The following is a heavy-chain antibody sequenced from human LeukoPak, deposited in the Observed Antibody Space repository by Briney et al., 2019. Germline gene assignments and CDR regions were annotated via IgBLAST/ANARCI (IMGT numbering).Heavy chain of an antibody. CDR1: GFTVSSNY. D-gene: IGHD3-22*01. Sequence: GGSLRLSCAASGFTVSSNYMSWVRQAPGKGLGWVSVIYSGGSTYYADSVKGRFTISRDNSKNTLYLQMNSLRAEDTAVYYCAKGSNYYDSSGYYYLRDAFDIWGQGTMVTVSS. CDR2: IYSGGST. CDR3: AKGSNYYDSSGYYYLRDAFDI. J-gene: IGHJ3*02. V-gene: IGHV3-53*01.